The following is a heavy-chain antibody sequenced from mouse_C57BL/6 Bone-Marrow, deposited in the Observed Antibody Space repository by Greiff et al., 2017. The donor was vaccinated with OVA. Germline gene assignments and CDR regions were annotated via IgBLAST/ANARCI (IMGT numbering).Heavy chain of an antibody. CDR1: GFTFSDYG. Sequence: EVKLMESGGGLVKPGGSLKLSCAASGFTFSDYGMHWVRQAPEKGLEWVAYISSGSSTIYYADTVKGRFTISRDNTKNTLFLQMTSLRAEDTAMYYCATGDMDYWGQGTSVTVSS. CDR2: ISSGSSTI. CDR3: ATGDMDY. J-gene: IGHJ4*01. V-gene: IGHV5-17*01.